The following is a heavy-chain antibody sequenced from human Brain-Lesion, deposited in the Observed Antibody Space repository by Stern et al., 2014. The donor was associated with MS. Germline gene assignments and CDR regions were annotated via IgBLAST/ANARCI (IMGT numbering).Heavy chain of an antibody. Sequence: QVQLQESGPGLVKPSETLSLTCTVAGGSVSSTSYAWAWIRQPPGKGLGWIGTIYYSGNTYYSPSLTRRLTQSLIPSKTPFPLHLRSVTAADTAVYYCAGEEDIRYCSGGSCTGNWFDPWGQGTLVTVSS. CDR2: IYYSGNT. CDR1: GGSVSSTSYA. CDR3: AGEEDIRYCSGGSCTGNWFDP. J-gene: IGHJ5*02. V-gene: IGHV4-39*02. D-gene: IGHD2-15*01.